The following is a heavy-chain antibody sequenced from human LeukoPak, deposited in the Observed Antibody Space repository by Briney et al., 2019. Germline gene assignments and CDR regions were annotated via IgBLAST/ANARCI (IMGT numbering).Heavy chain of an antibody. CDR1: GFTFSNYA. Sequence: PGKSLRLSCAASGFTFSNYAMRWVRQAPGKGLEWVSLISSGGTYEYYADSVKGRFTISRDNSKNTSYLQLNSLRAEDTAMYYCARDSTYYYDSGSSGPHYFDNWGQGTLVTVSS. CDR2: ISSGGTYE. CDR3: ARDSTYYYDSGSSGPHYFDN. J-gene: IGHJ4*02. V-gene: IGHV3-30*01. D-gene: IGHD3-10*01.